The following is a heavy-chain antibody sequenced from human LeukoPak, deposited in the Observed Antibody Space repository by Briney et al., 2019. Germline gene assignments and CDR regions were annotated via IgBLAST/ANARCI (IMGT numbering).Heavy chain of an antibody. Sequence: GGSLRLSCAASGFTFSGSVMHWVRQASGKGLEWVGRIRSKANSYATAYAASVKGRFTISRDDSKNTAYLQMNSLRAEDTAVYYCAKDSGASTSCLDYWGQGTLVTVSS. CDR3: AKDSGASTSCLDY. CDR1: GFTFSGSV. CDR2: IRSKANSYAT. D-gene: IGHD2-2*01. V-gene: IGHV3-73*01. J-gene: IGHJ4*02.